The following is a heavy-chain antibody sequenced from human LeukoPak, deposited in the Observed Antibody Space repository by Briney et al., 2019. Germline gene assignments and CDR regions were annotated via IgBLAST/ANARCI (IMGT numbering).Heavy chain of an antibody. CDR2: IYYSGST. D-gene: IGHD3-22*01. CDR1: GGSISSYY. V-gene: IGHV4-59*08. J-gene: IGHJ4*02. Sequence: SETLSLTCTVSGGSISSYYWSWIRQPPGKGLEWIGYIYYSGSTNYNPSLKRRVTISVDTSKNQFSLKLSSVTAADTAVYYCAREVYYYDSSGSRYFDYWGQGTLVTVSS. CDR3: AREVYYYDSSGSRYFDY.